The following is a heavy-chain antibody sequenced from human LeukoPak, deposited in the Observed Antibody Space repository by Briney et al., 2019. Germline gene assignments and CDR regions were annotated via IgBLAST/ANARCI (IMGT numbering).Heavy chain of an antibody. CDR1: GFTVSSNY. CDR3: ACDSSPEAFDI. D-gene: IGHD2-2*01. Sequence: GSLRLSCAASGFTVSSNYMSWVRQAPGKGLEWVSVIYSGGSTYYADSVKGRFTISRDNSKNTLYLQMNSLRAEDTAVYYCACDSSPEAFDIWGQGTMVTVSS. V-gene: IGHV3-66*01. CDR2: IYSGGST. J-gene: IGHJ3*02.